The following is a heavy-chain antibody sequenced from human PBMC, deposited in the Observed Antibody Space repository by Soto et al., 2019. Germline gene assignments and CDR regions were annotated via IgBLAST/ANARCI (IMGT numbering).Heavy chain of an antibody. J-gene: IGHJ3*02. CDR1: GYSFTSYW. V-gene: IGHV5-51*01. Sequence: GESLKISCKGSGYSFTSYWIGWVRQMPGKGLEWMGIIYPGDSDTRYSPSFQGQVTISADKSISTAYLQWSSLKASDTAMYYCARQRSSGSYYARSVVAVGDAFDIWGQGTMVTVSS. D-gene: IGHD1-26*01. CDR3: ARQRSSGSYYARSVVAVGDAFDI. CDR2: IYPGDSDT.